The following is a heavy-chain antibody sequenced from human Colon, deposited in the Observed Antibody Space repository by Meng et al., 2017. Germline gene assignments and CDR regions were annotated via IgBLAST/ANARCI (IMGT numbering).Heavy chain of an antibody. CDR2: IFHSGST. CDR1: GGSINSSDW. D-gene: IGHD3-3*01. J-gene: IGHJ4*02. CDR3: AAIFGLGPGY. Sequence: QVRLQEPGPGLVKPSGTLSLTCDVSGGSINSSDWWSWVRQPPGKGLEWIAEIFHSGSTNYKSSLKSRATISVDRSKNQFSLKLNPVTAADTAVYYCAAIFGLGPGYWGQGTLVTVSS. V-gene: IGHV4-4*02.